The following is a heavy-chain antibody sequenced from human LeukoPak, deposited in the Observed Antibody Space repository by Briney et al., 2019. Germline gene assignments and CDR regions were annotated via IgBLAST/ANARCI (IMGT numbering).Heavy chain of an antibody. Sequence: SETPSLTCSVSGASIRTYYWSWIRQPPGKGLEWIGDIYYSGSTTYNPSLKSRINMSINTSKNQFSLKLNSVTAADTAVYFCANRGYYHKWFDPWGQGTLVTVSS. D-gene: IGHD3-22*01. CDR1: GASIRTYY. V-gene: IGHV4-59*01. CDR3: ANRGYYHKWFDP. CDR2: IYYSGST. J-gene: IGHJ5*02.